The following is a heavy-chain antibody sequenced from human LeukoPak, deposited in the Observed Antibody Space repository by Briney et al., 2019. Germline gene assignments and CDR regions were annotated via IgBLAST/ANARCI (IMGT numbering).Heavy chain of an antibody. CDR1: GFIFSSFT. J-gene: IGHJ4*02. CDR3: AIDPSSGAAAGTKGLFDY. Sequence: PGGSLRLSCTASGFIFSSFTVSWVRQAPGRGLEWVSAISGSGGSTYYADSVKGRFTISRDNSKNTLYLQMNSLRAEDTAVYYCAIDPSSGAAAGTKGLFDYWGQGTLVTVSS. D-gene: IGHD6-13*01. V-gene: IGHV3-23*01. CDR2: ISGSGGST.